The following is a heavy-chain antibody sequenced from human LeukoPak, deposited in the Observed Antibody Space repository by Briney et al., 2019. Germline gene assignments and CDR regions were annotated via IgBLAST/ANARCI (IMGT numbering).Heavy chain of an antibody. CDR2: INPNSGGT. Sequence: ASVKVSCTASGYTFTGYYMHWARQAPGQGLEWMGWINPNSGGTNYAQKVQGRVTMTRDTSISTAYMELSRLRSDDTAVYYCAHGRIGGWLQSLDYWGQGTLVTVSS. CDR3: AHGRIGGWLQSLDY. J-gene: IGHJ4*02. V-gene: IGHV1-2*02. D-gene: IGHD5-24*01. CDR1: GYTFTGYY.